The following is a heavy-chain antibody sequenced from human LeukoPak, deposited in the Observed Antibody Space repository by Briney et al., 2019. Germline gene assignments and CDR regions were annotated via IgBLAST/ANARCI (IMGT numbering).Heavy chain of an antibody. CDR3: AKDVGESGYDYPAH. CDR2: ISSRSNYI. CDR1: GFRFGDYN. D-gene: IGHD5-12*01. V-gene: IGHV3-21*01. Sequence: GGSLRLSCAASGFRFGDYNMNWVRQAPGKGLEWVSSISSRSNYIYYGDSVKGRFTISRDNAKNSLFLQMNSLRPDDTAVYYCAKDVGESGYDYPAHWGQGTLVTVSP. J-gene: IGHJ4*02.